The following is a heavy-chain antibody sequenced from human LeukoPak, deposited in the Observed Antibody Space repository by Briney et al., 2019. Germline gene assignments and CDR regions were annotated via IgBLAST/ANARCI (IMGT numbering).Heavy chain of an antibody. Sequence: GRSLRLSCAASGFTFDDYAMHWVRQAPGKGLEWVSGISWNSGSIGYADSVKGRFTISRDNAKNSLYLQMNSLRAEDMALYYCAKGYYDFWSGGSIDYWGQGTPVTVSS. CDR2: ISWNSGSI. CDR3: AKGYYDFWSGGSIDY. V-gene: IGHV3-9*03. D-gene: IGHD3-3*01. J-gene: IGHJ4*02. CDR1: GFTFDDYA.